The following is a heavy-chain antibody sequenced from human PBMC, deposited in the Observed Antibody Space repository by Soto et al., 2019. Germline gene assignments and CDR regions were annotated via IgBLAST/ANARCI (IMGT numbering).Heavy chain of an antibody. D-gene: IGHD2-15*01. Sequence: ASVKVSCKASGYTFTKYALHWVRQAPGQRLEWMGWINAGNGNTKYSQKFQGRVTITRDTSASTSYMQLSSLRSEDTAVYYCARGEGYCSGGTCYRWFDPWGQGTLVTVSS. V-gene: IGHV1-3*01. J-gene: IGHJ5*02. CDR1: GYTFTKYA. CDR2: INAGNGNT. CDR3: ARGEGYCSGGTCYRWFDP.